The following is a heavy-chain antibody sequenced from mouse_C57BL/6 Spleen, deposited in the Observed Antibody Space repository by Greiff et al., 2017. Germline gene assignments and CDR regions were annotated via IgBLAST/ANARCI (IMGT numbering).Heavy chain of an antibody. CDR1: GYAFSSSW. Sequence: QVQLQQSGPELVKPGASVKISCKASGYAFSSSWMNWVKQRPGKGLEWIGRIYPGDGDTNYNGKFKGKATLTADKSSSTAYMQHSSLTSEESAVYFCARGMAPGAYWGQGTLVTVSA. J-gene: IGHJ3*01. D-gene: IGHD2-3*01. V-gene: IGHV1-82*01. CDR2: IYPGDGDT. CDR3: ARGMAPGAY.